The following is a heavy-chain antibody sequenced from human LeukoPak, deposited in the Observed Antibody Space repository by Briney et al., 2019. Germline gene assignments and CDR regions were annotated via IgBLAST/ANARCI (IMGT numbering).Heavy chain of an antibody. D-gene: IGHD4-11*01. V-gene: IGHV3-48*02. CDR2: ISSSSSTI. CDR1: GFTFSTDR. CDR3: ARESDSLDY. J-gene: IGHJ4*02. Sequence: PGGSLRLSCAASGFTFSTDRMNWVRRAPGKGLEWVSYISSSSSTIYYADSVKGRFTISRDNAKNSLYLQMNSLRDEDTAVYYCARESDSLDYWGQGTLVTVSS.